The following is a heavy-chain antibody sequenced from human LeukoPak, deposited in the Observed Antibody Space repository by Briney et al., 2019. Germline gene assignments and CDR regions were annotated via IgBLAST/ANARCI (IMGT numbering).Heavy chain of an antibody. CDR2: IIPILGIA. J-gene: IGHJ4*02. CDR1: GGTFSSYA. D-gene: IGHD3-22*01. V-gene: IGHV1-69*04. Sequence: ASLKVSCKASGGTFSSYAISWVRQAPGQGLEWMGRIIPILGIANYAQKFQGRVTITADKSTSTAYMELSSLRSEDTAVYYCARGDPPYYYDSSGYYFDYWGQGTLVTVSS. CDR3: ARGDPPYYYDSSGYYFDY.